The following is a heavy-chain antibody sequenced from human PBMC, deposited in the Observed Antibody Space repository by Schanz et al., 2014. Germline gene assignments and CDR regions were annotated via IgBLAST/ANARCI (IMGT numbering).Heavy chain of an antibody. CDR3: AKSQTPYATRFDY. CDR2: IYSSGTT. J-gene: IGHJ4*01. D-gene: IGHD4-17*01. CDR1: GFTFSRSG. V-gene: IGHV3-66*01. Sequence: EVQLVESGGGLVQPGGSLRLSCAASGFTFSRSGMHWVRQAPGKGLEWVSLIYSSGTTKYADSVKGRFTISRDNSKNTLYLQMNSLRAEDTALYYCAKSQTPYATRFDYWGHGTLVTVSS.